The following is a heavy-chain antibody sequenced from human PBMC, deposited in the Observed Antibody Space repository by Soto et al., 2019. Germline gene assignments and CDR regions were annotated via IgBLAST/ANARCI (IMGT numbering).Heavy chain of an antibody. D-gene: IGHD1-26*01. CDR2: IYYSGST. CDR1: GGSVSSGSYY. CDR3: ARESGSYQNYYYYGMDV. V-gene: IGHV4-61*01. Sequence: PSDTLSLTCTVSGGSVSSGSYYWSWIRQPPGKGLEWIGYIYYSGSTNYNPSLKSRVTISVDTSKNQFSLKLSSVTAADTAVYYCARESGSYQNYYYYGMDVWGQGTTVTVSS. J-gene: IGHJ6*02.